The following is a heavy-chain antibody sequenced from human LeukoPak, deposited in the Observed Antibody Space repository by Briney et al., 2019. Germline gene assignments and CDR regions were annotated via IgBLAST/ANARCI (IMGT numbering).Heavy chain of an antibody. Sequence: SETLSLTCAVYGGSFSGYYWSWIRQPPGKGLEWIGEINHSGSTNYNPSLKSRVTISVDTSKNQFSLKLSSVTAADTAVYYCARGGRRGYSYGHAFDIWGQGTMVTVSS. V-gene: IGHV4-34*01. D-gene: IGHD5-18*01. CDR1: GGSFSGYY. CDR2: INHSGST. J-gene: IGHJ3*02. CDR3: ARGGRRGYSYGHAFDI.